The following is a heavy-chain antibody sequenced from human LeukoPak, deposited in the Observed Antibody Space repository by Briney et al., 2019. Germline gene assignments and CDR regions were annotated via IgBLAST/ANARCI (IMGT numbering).Heavy chain of an antibody. Sequence: SETLSLTCAVSGGSISSSHWSWIRQSAGKRLEWIGRVYNSGRITSNPSLASRVTLSLDTSKNQLSLLLTSVTAADTAVYYCARAPNWFDLWGQGTLVTVSS. CDR1: GGSISSSH. CDR2: VYNSGRI. V-gene: IGHV4-4*07. J-gene: IGHJ5*02. CDR3: ARAPNWFDL.